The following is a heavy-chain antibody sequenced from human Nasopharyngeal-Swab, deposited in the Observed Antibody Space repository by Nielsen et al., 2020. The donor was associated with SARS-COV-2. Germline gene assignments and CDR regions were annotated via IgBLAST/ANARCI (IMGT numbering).Heavy chain of an antibody. CDR3: AKATTSSSFDS. D-gene: IGHD6-6*01. CDR1: GFPFSSYA. J-gene: IGHJ4*02. V-gene: IGHV3-23*01. CDR2: ISGSGGST. Sequence: GGSLRLSCAASGFPFSSYAMSWVCQAPGKGLEWVSAISGSGGSTYYADSVKGRFTISRDNSKNTLYLQMNSLRAEDTAVYYCAKATTSSSFDSWGQGTLVTVSS.